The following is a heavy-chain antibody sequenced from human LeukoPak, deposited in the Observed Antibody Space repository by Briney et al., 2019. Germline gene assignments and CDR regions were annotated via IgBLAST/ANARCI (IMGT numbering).Heavy chain of an antibody. CDR2: ISSSNSI. Sequence: GGSLRLSCSASGFTFSDYYMTWIRQAPGKGLDWVSYISSSNSIYYADSVRGRFTISRDNAKNSLYLQMNSLRAEDTAVYYCARDGVRLDYWGQGTLVTVSS. J-gene: IGHJ4*02. CDR3: ARDGVRLDY. D-gene: IGHD2-8*01. V-gene: IGHV3-69-1*01. CDR1: GFTFSDYY.